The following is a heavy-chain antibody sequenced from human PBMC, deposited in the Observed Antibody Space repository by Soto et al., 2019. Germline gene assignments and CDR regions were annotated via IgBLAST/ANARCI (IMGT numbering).Heavy chain of an antibody. CDR2: ISGSGGST. V-gene: IGHV3-23*01. D-gene: IGHD3-22*01. J-gene: IGHJ4*02. CDR3: AKSYVYDSSGYPFY. CDR1: GFTCSSYA. Sequence: PGGSLRLSCAASGFTCSSYAMSWVRQAPGKGLEWVSAISGSGGSTYYADSVKGRFTISRDNSKNTLYLQMNSLRAEDTAVYYCAKSYVYDSSGYPFYWGQGTLVTVSS.